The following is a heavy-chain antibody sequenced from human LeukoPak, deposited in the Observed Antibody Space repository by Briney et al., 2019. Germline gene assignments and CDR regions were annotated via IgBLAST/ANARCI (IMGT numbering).Heavy chain of an antibody. J-gene: IGHJ4*02. Sequence: GGSLRLSCAASGFTFSSYAMSWVRQAPGKGLEWVSAISGSGGSTYYADSVKGRFTISRDNSKNTLYLQMNTLRAEDTAVYLCAKGLDSSGFSGSLDFWGQGTLVTVSS. CDR3: AKGLDSSGFSGSLDF. CDR2: ISGSGGST. D-gene: IGHD3-22*01. V-gene: IGHV3-23*01. CDR1: GFTFSSYA.